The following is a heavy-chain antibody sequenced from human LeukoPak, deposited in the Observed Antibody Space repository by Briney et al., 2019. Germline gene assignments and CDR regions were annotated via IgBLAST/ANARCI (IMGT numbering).Heavy chain of an antibody. D-gene: IGHD1-26*01. V-gene: IGHV1-24*01. CDR1: GYTLTELS. CDR2: FDPEDGET. J-gene: IGHJ4*02. CDR3: ATDLSGSYSYFDY. Sequence: ASVKVSCKVSGYTLTELSMHWVRQAPGKGLEWVGGFDPEDGETIYAQKFQGRVTMTEDTSTDTAYMELSSLRSEDTAVYYCATDLSGSYSYFDYWGQGTLVTVSS.